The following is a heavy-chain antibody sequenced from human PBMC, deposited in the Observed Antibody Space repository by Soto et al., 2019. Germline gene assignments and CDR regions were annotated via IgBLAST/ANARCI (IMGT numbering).Heavy chain of an antibody. D-gene: IGHD2-21*02. CDR2: INSDGSST. CDR1: GFTFSSYW. Sequence: GGSLRLSCAASGFTFSSYWMHWFRQAPGKGLVWVSRINSDGSSTSYADSVKGRFTISRDNAKNTLYLQMNSLRAEDTAVYYCARDHVTYYYYYGMDVWGQGTTVTVSS. CDR3: ARDHVTYYYYYGMDV. V-gene: IGHV3-74*01. J-gene: IGHJ6*02.